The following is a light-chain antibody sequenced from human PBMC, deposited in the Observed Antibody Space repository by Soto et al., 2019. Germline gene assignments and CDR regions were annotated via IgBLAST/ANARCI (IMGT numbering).Light chain of an antibody. Sequence: DIQMTQSPSTLSGSIGDRVIITCRASQSVVNWLAWYQQKPGKAPKLLISDASKLESGVPPRFSGVGSGTDFTLTLSSLQPDDSATYYCQQYNLDPYTFGQGTKLEIK. CDR2: DAS. J-gene: IGKJ2*01. CDR3: QQYNLDPYT. V-gene: IGKV1-5*01. CDR1: QSVVNW.